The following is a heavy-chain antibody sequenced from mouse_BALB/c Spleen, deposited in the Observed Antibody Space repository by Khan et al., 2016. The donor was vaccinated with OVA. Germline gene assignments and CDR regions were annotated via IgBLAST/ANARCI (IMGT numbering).Heavy chain of an antibody. D-gene: IGHD2-4*01. Sequence: QVQLQQSGAELMKPGASVKISCKATGYIFSSYWIEWVKQRPGHGLEWIGEILPGSGSTNYNEKFKGKATFTADNSSNTAYMQLSSLTSDDSAVYYCARYTMITLYAIDYWGQGTSVTVSS. CDR3: ARYTMITLYAIDY. CDR2: ILPGSGST. J-gene: IGHJ4*01. V-gene: IGHV1-9*01. CDR1: GYIFSSYW.